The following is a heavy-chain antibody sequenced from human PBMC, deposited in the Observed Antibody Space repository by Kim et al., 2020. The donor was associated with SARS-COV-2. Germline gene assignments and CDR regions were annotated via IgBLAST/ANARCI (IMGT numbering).Heavy chain of an antibody. V-gene: IGHV3-7*03. CDR3: ARGSLGSGDDY. Sequence: KYYVDSVKGRFTISRDNAKNSLYLQMNSLRAEDTAVYYCARGSLGSGDDYWGQGTLVTVSS. D-gene: IGHD3-10*01. J-gene: IGHJ4*02. CDR2: K.